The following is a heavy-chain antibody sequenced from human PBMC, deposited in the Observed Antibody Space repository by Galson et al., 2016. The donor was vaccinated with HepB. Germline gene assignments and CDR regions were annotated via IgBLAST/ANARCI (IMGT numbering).Heavy chain of an antibody. CDR3: ARPIRPYYYYFVMDV. CDR1: GFTFSNYA. Sequence: SLRLSCAASGFTFSNYAMHWVRQAPGMGLEWEALIWYDGSNKYYADSVKGRFTISRDNSKYTLYLQMNSLRAEDTAVYFCARPIRPYYYYFVMDVWGQGTTVTVSS. J-gene: IGHJ6*02. CDR2: IWYDGSNK. V-gene: IGHV3-33*01.